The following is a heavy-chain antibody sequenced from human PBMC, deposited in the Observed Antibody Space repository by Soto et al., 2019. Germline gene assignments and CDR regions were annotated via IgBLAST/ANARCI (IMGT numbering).Heavy chain of an antibody. V-gene: IGHV1-2*02. CDR2: INHNSGGT. CDR3: AIQSVEIYYYYGMDV. J-gene: IGHJ6*02. D-gene: IGHD1-1*01. Sequence: GASVTVSRKASGYTFTGYHMHWVRQAPGQGLEWMGWINHNSGGTNYAQRFQGRVTMTRDTSISTAYMELSRLRSDDTAVYYCAIQSVEIYYYYGMDVWGQGTTVTVSS. CDR1: GYTFTGYH.